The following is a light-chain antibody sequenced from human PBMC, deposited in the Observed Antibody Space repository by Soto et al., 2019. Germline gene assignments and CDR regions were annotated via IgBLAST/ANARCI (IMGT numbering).Light chain of an antibody. CDR1: QGVGST. CDR3: QQYNNWPPWT. V-gene: IGKV3-15*01. J-gene: IGKJ1*01. Sequence: ELVLTQSPATLSVPPGERATLSCRASQGVGSTLAWYQQEPGRAPRLLIYDASTRATGIPARFSGAGSGTEFTLTISSLQSDDFAVYYCQQYNNWPPWTFGQGTKVDIK. CDR2: DAS.